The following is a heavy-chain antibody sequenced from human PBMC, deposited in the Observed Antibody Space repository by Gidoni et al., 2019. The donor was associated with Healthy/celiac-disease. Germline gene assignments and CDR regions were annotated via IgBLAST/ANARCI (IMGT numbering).Heavy chain of an antibody. CDR1: GYRFTSYW. Sequence: EVQLVQSGAEVKKPGESLKISCKGSGYRFTSYWIGWVRQMPGKGLEWVGIIYPGDSDTRYSPSFQGQVTISADKSISTAYLQWSSLKASDTAMYYCARRYYYDSSGPKEGYDAFDIWGQGTMVTVSS. J-gene: IGHJ3*02. D-gene: IGHD3-22*01. CDR3: ARRYYYDSSGPKEGYDAFDI. CDR2: IYPGDSDT. V-gene: IGHV5-51*01.